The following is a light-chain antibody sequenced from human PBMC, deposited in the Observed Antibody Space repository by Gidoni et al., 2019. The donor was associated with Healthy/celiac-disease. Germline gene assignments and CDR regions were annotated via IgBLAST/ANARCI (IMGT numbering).Light chain of an antibody. CDR2: EDT. J-gene: IGLJ1*01. V-gene: IGLV3-1*01. CDR3: QARDGNTEV. CDR1: ELGDKY. Sequence: SFELTQPPSVSVPPGQTATITCSGDELGDKYASWFQQQPGQSPILIIDEDTKRPSGIPERFSGSTSGNTATLTISETQTIDEADYSCQARDGNTEVFGTGTKVTVL.